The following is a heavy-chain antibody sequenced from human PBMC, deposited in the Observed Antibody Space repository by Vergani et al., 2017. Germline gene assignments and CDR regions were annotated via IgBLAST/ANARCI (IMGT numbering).Heavy chain of an antibody. J-gene: IGHJ6*02. CDR1: GGTFSSYT. CDR3: ARXAYSGSSTMASRYGMDV. Sequence: QVQLVQSGAEVKKPGSSVKVSCKASGGTFSSYTISWVRQAPGQGLEWMGRIIPILGIANYAQKFQGRVTITADKSTSTAYMELSSLRSEDTAVYYCARXAYSGSSTMASRYGMDVWGQGTTVTVSS. V-gene: IGHV1-69*02. D-gene: IGHD1-26*01. CDR2: IIPILGIA.